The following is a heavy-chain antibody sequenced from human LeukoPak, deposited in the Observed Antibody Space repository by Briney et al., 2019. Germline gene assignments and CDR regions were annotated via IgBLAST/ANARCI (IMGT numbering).Heavy chain of an antibody. Sequence: SETLSLTCAVYGGSFRGYYWSWIRQPPGKGLELIGEINHSGSTNHNPSLKSRVTISLDTSMKKFSLKLNSVTAADTAVYYCASTERCSTTCPLDYWGQGTLVTVSS. V-gene: IGHV4-34*01. CDR1: GGSFRGYY. D-gene: IGHD2-2*01. CDR3: ASTERCSTTCPLDY. CDR2: INHSGST. J-gene: IGHJ4*02.